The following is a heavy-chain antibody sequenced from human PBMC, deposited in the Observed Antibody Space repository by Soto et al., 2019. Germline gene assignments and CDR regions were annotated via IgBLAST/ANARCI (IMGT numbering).Heavy chain of an antibody. Sequence: QVQLQESGPGLVKPSETLSLTCTVSGGSISSYYWSWIRQPPGKGLEWIGYIYYSGSTNYNPSLKSRVTISVYTSTNQVSLKLTSVTAADTAVYYCARRYGGNFDYWGQGTLVTVSS. D-gene: IGHD1-26*01. V-gene: IGHV4-59*01. CDR2: IYYSGST. J-gene: IGHJ4*02. CDR3: ARRYGGNFDY. CDR1: GGSISSYY.